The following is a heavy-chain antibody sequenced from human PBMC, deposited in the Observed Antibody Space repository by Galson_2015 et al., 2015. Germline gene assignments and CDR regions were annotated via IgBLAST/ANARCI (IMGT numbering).Heavy chain of an antibody. CDR3: ARLHDKYSSGWYEIDDDAFDI. J-gene: IGHJ3*02. CDR2: IYYSGST. D-gene: IGHD6-19*01. Sequence: LTCTVSGGSISSSSYYWGWIRQPPGKGLEWIGSIYYSGSTYYNPSLKSRVTISVDTSKNQFSLKLSPVTAADTAVYYCARLHDKYSSGWYEIDDDAFDIWGQGTMVTVSS. V-gene: IGHV4-39*01. CDR1: GGSISSSSYY.